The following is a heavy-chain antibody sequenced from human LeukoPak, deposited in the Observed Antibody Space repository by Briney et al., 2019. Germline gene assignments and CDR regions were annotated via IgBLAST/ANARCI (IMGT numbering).Heavy chain of an antibody. CDR2: ISAYNGNT. CDR3: ARSLWFGESYYMDV. J-gene: IGHJ6*03. Sequence: ASVKVSCKASGYTFTSYGISWVRQAPGQGLEWMGWISAYNGNTNYAQKLQGRVTMTTDTSTSTAYMGLRSLRSDDTAVYYCARSLWFGESYYMDVWGKGTTVTVSS. V-gene: IGHV1-18*01. CDR1: GYTFTSYG. D-gene: IGHD3-10*01.